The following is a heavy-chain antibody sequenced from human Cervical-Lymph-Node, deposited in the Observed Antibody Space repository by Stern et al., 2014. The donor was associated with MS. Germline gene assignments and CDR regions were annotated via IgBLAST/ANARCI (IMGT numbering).Heavy chain of an antibody. CDR2: IHYTGGS. CDR1: NGSITSSESY. D-gene: IGHD1-7*01. J-gene: IGHJ1*01. Sequence: QLQLQESGPGLVQPSQTLSLTCTVSNGSITSSESYWSWIRQHPGGGLEWIAYIHYTGGSSYNPSLKTRITTFVDKSKNQFSLKLTSVTAADTAVYFCARNFLQWGQGILVTVSS. V-gene: IGHV4-31*03. CDR3: ARNFLQ.